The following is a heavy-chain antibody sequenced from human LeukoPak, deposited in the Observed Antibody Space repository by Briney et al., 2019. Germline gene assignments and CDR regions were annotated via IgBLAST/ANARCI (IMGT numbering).Heavy chain of an antibody. CDR2: IKSKPVGGTI. CDR3: ATGGYYFDF. CDR1: GFTFSNAW. V-gene: IGHV3-15*01. Sequence: GGSLRLSCAGSGFTFSNAWMNWVGQAPGRGLEWVGRIKSKPVGGTIDYAAPVKGRFTIARDDSKNTVYLQMSSLETEDTAVYYCATGGYYFDFWGQGTLVTVSS. D-gene: IGHD3-16*01. J-gene: IGHJ4*02.